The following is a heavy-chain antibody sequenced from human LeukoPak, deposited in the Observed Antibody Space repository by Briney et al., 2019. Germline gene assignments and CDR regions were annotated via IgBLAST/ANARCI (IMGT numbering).Heavy chain of an antibody. J-gene: IGHJ3*02. Sequence: ASVKVSCKAFVYPFTFCDMNWVRHPPGPGLEWMGWINTNPGNPTYAQGFPGRFVFSLDTSVSTTYLQISSLKAEDTAVYYCARRESGYHAFDIWGQGTMVTVSS. D-gene: IGHD5-18*01. CDR3: ARRESGYHAFDI. V-gene: IGHV7-4-1*02. CDR1: VYPFTFCD. CDR2: INTNPGNP.